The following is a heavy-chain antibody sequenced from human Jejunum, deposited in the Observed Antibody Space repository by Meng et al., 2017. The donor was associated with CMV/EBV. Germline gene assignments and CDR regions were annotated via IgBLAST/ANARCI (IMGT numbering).Heavy chain of an antibody. CDR1: GDSVSSNSAA. Sequence: GDSVSSNSAAWNWIRQSPSRDLEWLGRTYYRSKWDNDYAVSVKSRITINPDTSQNQFSLQLNSVTPEDTAVYYCARAPRYNWNFDYWGQGTLVTVSS. CDR3: ARAPRYNWNFDY. CDR2: TYYRSKWDN. D-gene: IGHD1-20*01. J-gene: IGHJ4*02. V-gene: IGHV6-1*01.